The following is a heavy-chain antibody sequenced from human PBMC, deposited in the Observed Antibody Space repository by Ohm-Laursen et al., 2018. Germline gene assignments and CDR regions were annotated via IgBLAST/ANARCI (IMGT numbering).Heavy chain of an antibody. J-gene: IGHJ4*02. Sequence: SLRLSCTASGFTFSSYAMSWVRQAPGKGLEWVSAISGSGGSTYYADSVKGRFTISRDNSKNTLYLQMNSLRAEDTAVYYCAKDHYYDSSGDKSFDYWGQGTLVTVSS. V-gene: IGHV3-23*01. D-gene: IGHD3-22*01. CDR1: GFTFSSYA. CDR2: ISGSGGST. CDR3: AKDHYYDSSGDKSFDY.